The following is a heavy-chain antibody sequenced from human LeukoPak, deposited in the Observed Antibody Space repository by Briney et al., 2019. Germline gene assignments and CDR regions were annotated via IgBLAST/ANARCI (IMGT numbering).Heavy chain of an antibody. D-gene: IGHD3-10*01. Sequence: GGSLRLSCAASGFTFGSYAMSWVRQAPGKGLEWVADISGSGFNTYYADSVKGRFTISRDNSKNMVFLQLNSLRAEDTAVYYCAKPHYYTSGTELVTGDSWGQGILVTVSS. V-gene: IGHV3-23*01. CDR3: AKPHYYTSGTELVTGDS. J-gene: IGHJ4*02. CDR1: GFTFGSYA. CDR2: ISGSGFNT.